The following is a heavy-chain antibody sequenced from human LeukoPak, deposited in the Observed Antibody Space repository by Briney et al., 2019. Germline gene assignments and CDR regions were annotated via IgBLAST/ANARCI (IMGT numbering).Heavy chain of an antibody. V-gene: IGHV4-59*08. CDR1: GGSISSYY. J-gene: IGHJ6*02. D-gene: IGHD1-7*01. Sequence: SETLSLTCTVSGGSISSYYWSWIRQPPGKGLEWIGYIYYGGSTNYNPSLKSRVTISVDTSKNQFSLKLSSVTAADTAVYYCARHGLELELPVSYYYYGMDVWGQGTTVTVSS. CDR3: ARHGLELELPVSYYYYGMDV. CDR2: IYYGGST.